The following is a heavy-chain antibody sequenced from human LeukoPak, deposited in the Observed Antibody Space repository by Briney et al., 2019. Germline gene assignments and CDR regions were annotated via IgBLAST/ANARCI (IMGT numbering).Heavy chain of an antibody. J-gene: IGHJ6*03. D-gene: IGHD3-3*01. Sequence: GGSLRLSCAASGFTFSDYYMSWIRQAPGKGLEWVSYISSSGSTIYYADSVKGRFTISRDNAKNSLYLQMNSLRAEDTAVYYCARAIFGGDYYYMDVWGKGTTVTISS. CDR2: ISSSGSTI. CDR1: GFTFSDYY. CDR3: ARAIFGGDYYYMDV. V-gene: IGHV3-11*04.